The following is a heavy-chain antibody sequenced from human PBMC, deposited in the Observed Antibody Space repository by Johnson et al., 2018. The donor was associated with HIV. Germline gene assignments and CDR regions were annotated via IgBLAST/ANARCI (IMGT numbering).Heavy chain of an antibody. CDR1: GFTFTYYA. V-gene: IGHV3-48*04. CDR2: ISESGTTI. CDR3: ARVTKYYFDSSVDAFDI. D-gene: IGHD3-22*01. J-gene: IGHJ3*02. Sequence: VQLVESGGGLVQPGGSLRLSCAASGFTFTYYAMSWVRQAPGKGLEWVSGISESGTTIYYADSVKGRFTISRDNAKNSLYLQMNSLRAEDTAVYFCARVTKYYFDSSVDAFDIWGQGTVVTVSS.